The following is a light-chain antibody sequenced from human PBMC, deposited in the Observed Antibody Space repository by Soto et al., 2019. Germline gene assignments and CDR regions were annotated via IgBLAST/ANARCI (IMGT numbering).Light chain of an antibody. Sequence: QSALTQPASVSGSPGQSITISCTGTSSDVGSCNCVSWYQQHPGKAPTLMMYEVNKRPSGISNRFSGSKAGNTASLTISGLQADDEADYYCCSSGGSPNWVFGGGTKLTVL. CDR3: CSSGGSPNWV. J-gene: IGLJ3*02. V-gene: IGLV2-23*02. CDR2: EVN. CDR1: SSDVGSCNC.